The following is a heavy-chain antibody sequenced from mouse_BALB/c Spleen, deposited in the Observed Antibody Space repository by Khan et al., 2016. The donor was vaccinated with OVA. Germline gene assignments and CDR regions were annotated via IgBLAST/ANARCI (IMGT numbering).Heavy chain of an antibody. CDR3: TRDRNYYGRSFYFYY. J-gene: IGHJ2*01. D-gene: IGHD1-1*01. CDR1: GFAFSSYS. V-gene: IGHV5-6-4*01. Sequence: EVELVESGGGLVKPGGSLKLSCAASGFAFSSYSMSWVRQTPEKRLEWVATITSGGSYTYYPDSVKGRCTISRDNAKNHLYLQMSSLKSEDTAMYYCTRDRNYYGRSFYFYYWGQGTTLTVSS. CDR2: ITSGGSYT.